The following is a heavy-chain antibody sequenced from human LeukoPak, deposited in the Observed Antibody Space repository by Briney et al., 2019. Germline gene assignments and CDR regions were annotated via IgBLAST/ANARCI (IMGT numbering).Heavy chain of an antibody. CDR3: ARDPSDGVFDY. Sequence: ASVQVSCQTSGYTFTNYAMNWVRQAPGQGLEWMGWINTNTGNPTYAQGFTGRFVFSLDTSVSTAYLQISSLKAEDTAVYYCARDPSDGVFDYWGQGTLVTVSS. D-gene: IGHD3-10*01. CDR2: INTNTGNP. V-gene: IGHV7-4-1*02. J-gene: IGHJ4*02. CDR1: GYTFTNYA.